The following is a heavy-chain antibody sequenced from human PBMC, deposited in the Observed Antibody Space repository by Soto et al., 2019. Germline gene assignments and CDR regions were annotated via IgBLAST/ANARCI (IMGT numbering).Heavy chain of an antibody. CDR3: ARDLDTAMDLDY. CDR2: LSYDGTNK. J-gene: IGHJ4*02. CDR1: GFTFSSYA. D-gene: IGHD5-18*01. Sequence: GGSLRLSCAASGFTFSSYAMHWVRQAPGKGLEWVAALSYDGTNKYYADSVKGRFTISRDNSKNTLYLQMNSLRAEDTAVYYCARDLDTAMDLDYWGQGTLVTVSS. V-gene: IGHV3-30-3*01.